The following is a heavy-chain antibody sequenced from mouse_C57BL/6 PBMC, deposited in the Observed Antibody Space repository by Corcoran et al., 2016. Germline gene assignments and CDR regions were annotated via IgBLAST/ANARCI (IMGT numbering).Heavy chain of an antibody. J-gene: IGHJ3*01. V-gene: IGHV9-3*01. D-gene: IGHD3-2*02. CDR1: GYTFTTYG. CDR2: INTYSGVP. CDR3: ARDSSGAWFAY. Sequence: QIQLVQSGPELKKPGETVKIPCKASGYTFTTYGMSWVKQAPGKGLKWMGWINTYSGVPTYADDFKGRFAFSLETSASTAYLQINNLKNEDTATYFCARDSSGAWFAYWGQGTLVTVSA.